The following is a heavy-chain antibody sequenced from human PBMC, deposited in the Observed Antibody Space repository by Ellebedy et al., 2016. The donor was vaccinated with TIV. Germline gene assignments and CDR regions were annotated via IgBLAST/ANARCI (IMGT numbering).Heavy chain of an antibody. V-gene: IGHV4-31*03. J-gene: IGHJ4*02. D-gene: IGHD1-26*01. CDR1: GGSVSSGSYY. CDR2: IYYSGST. CDR3: ARGGAYFDY. Sequence: SETLSLXXTVSGGSVSSGSYYWSWIRQHPGKGLEWIGYIYYSGSTYYNPSLKSRVTISVDTSKNQFSLKLSSVTAADTAVFYCARGGAYFDYWGQGTLVTVSS.